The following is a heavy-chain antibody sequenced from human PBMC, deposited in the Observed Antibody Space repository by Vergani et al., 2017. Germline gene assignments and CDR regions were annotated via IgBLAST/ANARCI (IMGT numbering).Heavy chain of an antibody. CDR3: ARGSVVGAIFDY. CDR2: IYYSGRT. V-gene: IGHV4-59*01. D-gene: IGHD1-26*01. CDR1: GGSISSYY. J-gene: IGHJ4*02. Sequence: QVQLQESGPGLVKPSGTLSLTCAVSGGSISSYYWSWIRQPPGKGLEWIGYIYYSGRTNYNPSLKSRVTISVDTSKNQFSLKLSSVTAADTAVYYCARGSVVGAIFDYWGQGTLVTVSS.